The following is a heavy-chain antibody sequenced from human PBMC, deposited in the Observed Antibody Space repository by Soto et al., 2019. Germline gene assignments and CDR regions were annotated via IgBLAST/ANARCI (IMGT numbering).Heavy chain of an antibody. CDR1: GFTFTSYD. D-gene: IGHD3-16*01. Sequence: EVQLVESGGGLVQPGGSLRLSCAASGFTFTSYDMHWVRQVTGKGLEWVSAIGTAGDTYYPGSVKGRFTISRDNAKNSLYLQMNSLRAGDTAVYYCGRGLLGYYYNMDVWGKGTTVTVSS. V-gene: IGHV3-13*01. J-gene: IGHJ6*03. CDR2: IGTAGDT. CDR3: GRGLLGYYYNMDV.